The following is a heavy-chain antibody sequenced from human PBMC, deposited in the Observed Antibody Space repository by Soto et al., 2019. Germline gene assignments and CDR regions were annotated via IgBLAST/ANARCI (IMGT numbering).Heavy chain of an antibody. CDR2: ISAHNGNT. CDR1: GYTFTSCG. J-gene: IGHJ4*02. Sequence: QVHLVQSGAEVKKPGASVKVACKAYGYTFTSCGITWVRRAPGQGLEWMGWISAHNGNTDYAQKLQGRVIVTRDTSTSTAYMELRSLRSDDTAVYYCARGRYGDYWGQGVLVTVSS. CDR3: ARGRYGDY. V-gene: IGHV1-18*01. D-gene: IGHD1-1*01.